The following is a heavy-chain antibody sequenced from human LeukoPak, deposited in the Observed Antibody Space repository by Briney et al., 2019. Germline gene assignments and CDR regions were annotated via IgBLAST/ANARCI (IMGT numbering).Heavy chain of an antibody. CDR3: ARVRGLGGSSWYFDY. CDR1: GYTFTSYY. CDR2: INPSGGST. J-gene: IGHJ4*02. D-gene: IGHD6-13*01. Sequence: GASVKVSCKASGYTFTSYYMHWVRQAPGQGLEWMGIINPSGGSTSYAQKFQGRVTMTRDTPTSTVYMELSSLRSEDTAVYYCARVRGLGGSSWYFDYWGQGTLVTVSS. V-gene: IGHV1-46*01.